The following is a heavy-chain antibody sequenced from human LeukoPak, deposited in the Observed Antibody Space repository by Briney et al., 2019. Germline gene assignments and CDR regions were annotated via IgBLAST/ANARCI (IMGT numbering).Heavy chain of an antibody. CDR1: GGSISPYF. V-gene: IGHV4-59*01. Sequence: SETLSLTCTVSGGSISPYFWSWVRQTPGKGLEWIGYTSYTGSTNYNPALKSRVTISVDTSKNQFSLQLTSVTAADTAVYYCARDDYRGVTNFDPWGQGTLVTVSS. J-gene: IGHJ5*02. D-gene: IGHD3-10*01. CDR2: TSYTGST. CDR3: ARDDYRGVTNFDP.